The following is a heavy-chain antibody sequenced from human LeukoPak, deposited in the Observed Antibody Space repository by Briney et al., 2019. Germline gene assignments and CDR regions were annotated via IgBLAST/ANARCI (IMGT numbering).Heavy chain of an antibody. CDR2: IGSSSSYI. Sequence: PGGSLRLSCAASGFTFSSYSMNWVRQAPGKGLEWVSSIGSSSSYIYYADSVKGRFTISRDNAKNSLYLQVNSLRAEDTAVYYCARELGIRFDYWGQGTLVTVSS. CDR1: GFTFSSYS. CDR3: ARELGIRFDY. V-gene: IGHV3-21*01. D-gene: IGHD7-27*01. J-gene: IGHJ4*02.